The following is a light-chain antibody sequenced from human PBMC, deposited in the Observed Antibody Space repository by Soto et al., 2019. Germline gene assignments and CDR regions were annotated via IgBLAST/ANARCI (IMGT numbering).Light chain of an antibody. CDR2: AAS. CDR3: QQSYSTLIT. V-gene: IGKV1-39*01. CDR1: QDISSY. Sequence: IQVTQSPSSLSASVGDRVTITCRASQDISSYLAWYQQKPGKAPTLLIYAASTLQSGVPSRFSGSGFGTDFTLTISSLQPEDFATYYCQQSYSTLITFGQGTRLEIK. J-gene: IGKJ5*01.